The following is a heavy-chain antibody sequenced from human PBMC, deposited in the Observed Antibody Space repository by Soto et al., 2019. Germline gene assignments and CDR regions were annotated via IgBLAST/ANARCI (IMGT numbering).Heavy chain of an antibody. V-gene: IGHV4-4*07. J-gene: IGHJ4*02. D-gene: IGHD2-8*02. CDR1: GASITGSSY. CDR2: FSLSGTT. CDR3: ARGMTPPGAPAWYYFDS. Sequence: SETLSLTCTVSGASITGSSYWSWIRQPAGKGLEWIGRFSLSGTTNYNPALRSRVTMSADVSKNQFSLRLTSVTAADTALYYCARGMTPPGAPAWYYFDSWGQGTLVTVSS.